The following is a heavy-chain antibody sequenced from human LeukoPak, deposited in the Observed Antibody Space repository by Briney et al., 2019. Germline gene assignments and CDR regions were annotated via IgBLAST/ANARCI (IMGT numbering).Heavy chain of an antibody. D-gene: IGHD6-13*01. CDR2: ISGSGGST. V-gene: IGHV3-23*01. CDR1: GFTFSSYS. CDR3: ATRHQLVGFQLDY. J-gene: IGHJ4*02. Sequence: GGSLRLSCAASGFTFSSYSMNWVRQAPGKGLEWVSAISGSGGSTYYADSVKGRFTISRDNSKNTLYLQMNSLRAEDTAVYYCATRHQLVGFQLDYWGQGTLVTVSS.